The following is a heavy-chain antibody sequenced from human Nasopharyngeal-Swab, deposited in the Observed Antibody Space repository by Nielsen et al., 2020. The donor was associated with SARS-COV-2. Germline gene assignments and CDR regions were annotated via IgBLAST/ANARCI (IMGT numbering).Heavy chain of an antibody. CDR2: IYTSGST. D-gene: IGHD5-24*01. V-gene: IGHV4-4*08. J-gene: IGHJ6*02. CDR3: AKSRDVYNSKGMDV. Sequence: RQAPGKGLEWFGRIYTSGSTNYNPTRKSRAAISVDTSKNQDSLKLSSVTAADTAIYYCAKSRDVYNSKGMDVWGQGTTVTVSS.